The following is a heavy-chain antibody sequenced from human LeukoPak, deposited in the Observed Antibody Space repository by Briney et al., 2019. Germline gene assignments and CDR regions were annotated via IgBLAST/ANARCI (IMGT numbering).Heavy chain of an antibody. Sequence: SETLSLTCTVSGGSISGSSYYWSWIRQPAGKGLEWIGRIYTSGTTNYNPSLKSRVTISVDTSKSQVSLKLSSVTAADTAVYYCAKEGWNDYYFDYWGQGTLVTVSS. CDR2: IYTSGTT. D-gene: IGHD1-1*01. CDR3: AKEGWNDYYFDY. V-gene: IGHV4-61*02. J-gene: IGHJ4*02. CDR1: GGSISGSSYY.